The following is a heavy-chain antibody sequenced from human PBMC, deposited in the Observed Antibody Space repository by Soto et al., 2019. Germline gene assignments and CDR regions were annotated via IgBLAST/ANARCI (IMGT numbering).Heavy chain of an antibody. D-gene: IGHD6-13*01. V-gene: IGHV1-46*01. CDR1: GYIFTNYY. CDR3: ARDLAAAAY. CDR2: INPLPTSGST. Sequence: QVQLVQSGAEVKKPGASVKVSCKASGYIFTNYYIHWVRQAPGQGLEWMAIINPLPTSGSTNYAHKFQGRVTVTRDTSTSTVYIELSSRRSEDTAIYYCARDLAAAAYWGQGTLVTVSS. J-gene: IGHJ4*02.